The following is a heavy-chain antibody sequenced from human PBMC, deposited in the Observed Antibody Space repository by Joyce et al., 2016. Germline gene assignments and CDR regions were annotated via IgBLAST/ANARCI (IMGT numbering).Heavy chain of an antibody. CDR1: GGSISSYY. CDR2: IENSGST. Sequence: QVQLQESGPGLVKPSETLSLTCTVSGGSISSYYWRWIRQPPGKGLELSGYIENSGSTNYNPFLTSRVTISVDTSKNQFSLKLSSVTAADTAVYYCARADQGYCSGGSCYSGRMFDYWGQGTLVTVSS. J-gene: IGHJ4*02. CDR3: ARADQGYCSGGSCYSGRMFDY. D-gene: IGHD2-15*01. V-gene: IGHV4-59*01.